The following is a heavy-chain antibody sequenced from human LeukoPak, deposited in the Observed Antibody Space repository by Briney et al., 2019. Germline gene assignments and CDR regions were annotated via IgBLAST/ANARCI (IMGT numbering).Heavy chain of an antibody. CDR1: GGSISSYYW. J-gene: IGHJ4*02. Sequence: TLSLTCTVSGGSISSYYWSWIRQPPGKALEWLALIYWSDDKRYSPSLKSRLTITKDTSKNQVVLTMTNMDPVDTATYYCAHTPYYDSSAYYYWGQGTLVTVSS. CDR3: AHTPYYDSSAYYY. D-gene: IGHD3-22*01. V-gene: IGHV2-5*01. CDR2: IYWSDDK.